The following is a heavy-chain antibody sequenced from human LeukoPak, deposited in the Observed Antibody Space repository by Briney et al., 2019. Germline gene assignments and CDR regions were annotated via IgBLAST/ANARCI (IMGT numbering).Heavy chain of an antibody. J-gene: IGHJ4*02. V-gene: IGHV3-21*01. Sequence: GGSLRLPCAASGFTFSSYSMNWVRQAPGKGLEWVSSISSSSSYIYYADSVKGRFTISRDNAKNSLYLQMNSLRAEDTAVYYCARGGIAAATSFDYWGQGTLVTVSS. CDR1: GFTFSSYS. D-gene: IGHD6-13*01. CDR3: ARGGIAAATSFDY. CDR2: ISSSSSYI.